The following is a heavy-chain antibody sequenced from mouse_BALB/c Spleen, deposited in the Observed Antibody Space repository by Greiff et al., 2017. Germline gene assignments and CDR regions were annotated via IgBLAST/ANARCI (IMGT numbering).Heavy chain of an antibody. Sequence: EVKVEESGPGLVKPSQSLSLTCSVTGYSITSGYYWNWIRQFPGNKLEWMGYISYDGSNNYNPSLKNRISITRDTSKNQFFLKLNSVTTEDTATYYCARGYYGNYGFAYWGQGTLVTVSA. CDR2: ISYDGSN. J-gene: IGHJ3*01. V-gene: IGHV3-6*02. CDR1: GYSITSGYY. D-gene: IGHD2-1*01. CDR3: ARGYYGNYGFAY.